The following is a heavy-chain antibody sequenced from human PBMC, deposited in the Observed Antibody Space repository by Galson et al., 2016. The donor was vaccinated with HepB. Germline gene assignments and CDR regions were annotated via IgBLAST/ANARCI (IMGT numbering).Heavy chain of an antibody. CDR1: GFTFSSYS. D-gene: IGHD5-18*01. J-gene: IGHJ4*02. V-gene: IGHV3-21*01. Sequence: SLRLSCAASGFTFSSYSMNWVRQAPGKGLEWVSSISSSSSYIYYADSVKGRFTISRDNAKNSLYLQMNSLSAEDTAVYYCASGYSYGYFYYWGQGTLATVSS. CDR2: ISSSSSYI. CDR3: ASGYSYGYFYY.